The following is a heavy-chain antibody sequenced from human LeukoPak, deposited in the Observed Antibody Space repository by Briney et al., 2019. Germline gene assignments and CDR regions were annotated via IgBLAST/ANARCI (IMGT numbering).Heavy chain of an antibody. CDR1: GGSFSGYY. V-gene: IGHV4-34*01. J-gene: IGHJ4*02. Sequence: SETLSLTCAVYGGSFSGYYWSWIRQPPGKGLEWIGEINHSGSTNYNPSLKSRVTISVDTSKNQFSLKLSSVTAAHTAVYYSARGNSDFWSEDYFDYWGKGTLVTVSS. D-gene: IGHD3-3*01. CDR2: INHSGST. CDR3: ARGNSDFWSEDYFDY.